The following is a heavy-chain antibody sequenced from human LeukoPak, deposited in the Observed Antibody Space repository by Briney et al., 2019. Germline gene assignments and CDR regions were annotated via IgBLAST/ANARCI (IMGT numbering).Heavy chain of an antibody. J-gene: IGHJ4*02. V-gene: IGHV4-34*01. CDR3: ARTRDYSNSWFDY. Sequence: PSETLSLTCAVYGGSFSGYYWSWIRQPPGKGLEWIGEINHSRSTNYNPSLKSRVTISVDTSKNQFSLKLSSVTAADTAVYYCARTRDYSNSWFDYWGQGTLVTVSS. CDR2: INHSRST. CDR1: GGSFSGYY. D-gene: IGHD4-11*01.